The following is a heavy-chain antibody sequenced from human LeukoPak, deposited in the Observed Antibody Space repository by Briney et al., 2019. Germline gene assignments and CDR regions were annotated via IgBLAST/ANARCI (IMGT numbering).Heavy chain of an antibody. D-gene: IGHD2-15*01. CDR3: ARGRAGKYCSGGSCYYVY. V-gene: IGHV1-2*02. J-gene: IGHJ4*02. CDR1: GYTFTGYY. Sequence: ASVKVSCKASGYTFTGYYMHWVRQAPGQGLEWMGWINPNSGGTNYAQKFQGRVTMTRDTSISTAYMELSRLRSDDTAVYYCARGRAGKYCSGGSCYYVYWGQGALVTVSS. CDR2: INPNSGGT.